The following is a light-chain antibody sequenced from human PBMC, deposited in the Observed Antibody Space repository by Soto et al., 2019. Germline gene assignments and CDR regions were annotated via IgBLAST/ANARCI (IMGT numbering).Light chain of an antibody. J-gene: IGKJ2*02. CDR1: QSVNSN. V-gene: IGKV3-15*01. CDR3: QQYHNWPRT. Sequence: DIVMTQSPGTLSVSPGERATLYCRASQSVNSNLAWYQQKPGQAPRLLINGASTRATGIPARFGGSGSGTECTLTINSLQSEDFAVYYCQQYHNWPRTFGQGTKLEI. CDR2: GAS.